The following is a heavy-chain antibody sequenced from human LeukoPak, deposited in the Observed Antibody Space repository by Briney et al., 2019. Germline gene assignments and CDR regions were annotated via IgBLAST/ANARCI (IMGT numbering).Heavy chain of an antibody. V-gene: IGHV4-38-2*02. CDR2: IYHNGRT. CDR3: VRLYSGYDCI. CDR1: GFSISRGYD. Sequence: SETLSLTSTVSGFSISRGYDWGWIRQPPGKGLEWIGSIYHNGRTYYNPSLKSRVTISVDTSKNQVSLKLSSVTAADTAVYYCVRLYSGYDCIWGQGTMVTVSS. J-gene: IGHJ3*02. D-gene: IGHD5-12*01.